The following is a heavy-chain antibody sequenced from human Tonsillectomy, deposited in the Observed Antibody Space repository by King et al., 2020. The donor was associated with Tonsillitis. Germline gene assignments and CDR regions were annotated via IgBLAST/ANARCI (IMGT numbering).Heavy chain of an antibody. V-gene: IGHV3-7*03. Sequence: VQLVESGGDLVQPGGSLRLSCVASGFTFSSQWMAWVRQAPGKGLEWVAKIKPDGSDAVYVDYVRGRFTVSRDNDKNSLYLQISSLSAEDTAVYYCAREVRFRCDYWGQGTLVTVSS. CDR3: AREVRFRCDY. CDR2: IKPDGSDA. CDR1: GFTFSSQW. J-gene: IGHJ4*02.